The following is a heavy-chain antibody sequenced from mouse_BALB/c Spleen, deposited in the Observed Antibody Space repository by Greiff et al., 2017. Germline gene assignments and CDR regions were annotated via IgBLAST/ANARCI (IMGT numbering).Heavy chain of an antibody. J-gene: IGHJ3*01. CDR1: GFTFSDYY. Sequence: EVKLVESGGGLVKPGGSLKISCAASGFTFSDYYMYWVRQTPEKRLEWVATISDGGSYTYYPDSVKGRFTISRDNAKNNLYLQMSSLKSEDTAMYYCARDGGYCGSSYGFAYWGQGTLVTVSA. V-gene: IGHV5-4*02. CDR3: ARDGGYCGSSYGFAY. CDR2: ISDGGSYT. D-gene: IGHD1-1*01.